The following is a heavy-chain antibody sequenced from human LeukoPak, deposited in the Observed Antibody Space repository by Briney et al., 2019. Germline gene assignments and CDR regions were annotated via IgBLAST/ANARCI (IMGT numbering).Heavy chain of an antibody. CDR2: ISSSGSII. D-gene: IGHD3-10*01. J-gene: IGHJ4*02. CDR3: ARAQYYYGSGSYDYFDY. V-gene: IGHV3-11*04. CDR1: GFTFSDYY. Sequence: GGSLRLSCAASGFTFSDYYMSLIRQAPGKGLEWVSYISSSGSIIHYADSVKGRFTISRDNAKNSLYLQMNSLRAEDTAVYYCARAQYYYGSGSYDYFDYWGQGTLVTVSS.